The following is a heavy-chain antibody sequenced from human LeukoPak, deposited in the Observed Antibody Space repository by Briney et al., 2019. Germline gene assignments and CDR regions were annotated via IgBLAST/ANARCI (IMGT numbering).Heavy chain of an antibody. CDR1: GGTFSSYA. CDR3: ARDRWRGSGSHDY. D-gene: IGHD3-10*01. CDR2: IIPILGIA. V-gene: IGHV1-69*04. J-gene: IGHJ4*02. Sequence: ASVKVSCTASGGTFSSYAISWVRQAPGQGLEWMGRIIPILGIANYAQKFQGRVTITADKSTSTAYMELSSLRSEDTAVYYCARDRWRGSGSHDYWGQGTLVTVSS.